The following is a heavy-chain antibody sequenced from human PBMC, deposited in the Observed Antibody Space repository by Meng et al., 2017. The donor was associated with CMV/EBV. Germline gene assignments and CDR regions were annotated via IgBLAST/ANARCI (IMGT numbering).Heavy chain of an antibody. Sequence: GGSLRLSCAASGFTFSSYAMSWVRQAPGKGLEWVSAISGSGGSTYYADSVKGRFTISRDNSKNTLYLQMNSLRAEDTAVYYCARVDSGWTHYYGMDVWGQGTTVTVSS. CDR2: ISGSGGST. D-gene: IGHD6-19*01. CDR1: GFTFSSYA. CDR3: ARVDSGWTHYYGMDV. V-gene: IGHV3-23*01. J-gene: IGHJ6*02.